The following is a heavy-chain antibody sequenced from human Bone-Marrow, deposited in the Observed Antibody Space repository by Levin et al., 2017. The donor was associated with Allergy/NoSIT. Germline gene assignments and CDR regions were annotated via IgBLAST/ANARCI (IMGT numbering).Heavy chain of an antibody. V-gene: IGHV4-39*07. D-gene: IGHD3-10*01. CDR1: GGSINGSSYF. Sequence: SETLSLTCTVSGGSINGSSYFWGWIRQPPGKGLEWIGSSYHTGTTYYNPSLKSRVSIPVDTSKNQLSLRLRSVTAADSAIYYCARGYYYGAGEIYGLDVWGQGTTVTVSS. CDR3: ARGYYYGAGEIYGLDV. CDR2: SYHTGTT. J-gene: IGHJ6*02.